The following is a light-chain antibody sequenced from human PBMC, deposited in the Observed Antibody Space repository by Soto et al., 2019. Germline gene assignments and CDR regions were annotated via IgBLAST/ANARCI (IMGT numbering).Light chain of an antibody. J-gene: IGKJ1*01. Sequence: DIQITQSPSTLSASIGDRVTIACRASQTISSWLAWYQQKPGKAPKLLIYDASSLESGVPSSLRGSGSGKEFSITISRLQPADFATHYCQQYNSYSTFGQGTKVDIK. CDR3: QQYNSYST. CDR1: QTISSW. V-gene: IGKV1-5*01. CDR2: DAS.